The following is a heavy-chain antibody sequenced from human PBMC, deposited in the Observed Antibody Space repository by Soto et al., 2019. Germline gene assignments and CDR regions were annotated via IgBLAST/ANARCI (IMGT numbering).Heavy chain of an antibody. CDR1: GDSISSSSYY. D-gene: IGHD6-13*01. CDR2: IHYSGNT. V-gene: IGHV4-31*03. CDR3: ARARVPYSSTWYRYDYYGMDI. J-gene: IGHJ6*02. Sequence: GPSRTSETLSLTCTVSGDSISSSSYYWSWIRQHPGKGLEWIGYIHYSGNTRYNPSLKSRLTISVDTSKNQFSLMLSSLTAADTAVYFCARARVPYSSTWYRYDYYGMDIWGQGTTVTVSS.